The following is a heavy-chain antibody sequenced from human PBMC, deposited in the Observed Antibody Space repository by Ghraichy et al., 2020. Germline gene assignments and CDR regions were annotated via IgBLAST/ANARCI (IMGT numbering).Heavy chain of an antibody. J-gene: IGHJ2*01. CDR2: ISGSGGST. Sequence: GGSLRLSCAASGFTFSSYAMSWVRQAPGKGLEWVSAISGSGGSTYYADSVKGRFTISRDNSKNTLYLQMNSLRAEDTAVYYCAKEGRIAVAGTWRSYWYFDLWGRGTLVTVSS. CDR1: GFTFSSYA. CDR3: AKEGRIAVAGTWRSYWYFDL. V-gene: IGHV3-23*01. D-gene: IGHD6-19*01.